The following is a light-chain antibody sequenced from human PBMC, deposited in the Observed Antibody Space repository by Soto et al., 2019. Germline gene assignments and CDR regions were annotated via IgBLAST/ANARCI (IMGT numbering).Light chain of an antibody. J-gene: IGLJ1*01. Sequence: QSALTQPASVSGSPGQSIAISCTGTSSDVGTYNSVSWYQQFPGKAPKLMIFEVNKRPSGVSNRFSGSKSGNTASLTISGLKVEDEADYYCCSSGGSPTYVFGTGTKLTVL. CDR3: CSSGGSPTYV. V-gene: IGLV2-23*02. CDR1: SSDVGTYNS. CDR2: EVN.